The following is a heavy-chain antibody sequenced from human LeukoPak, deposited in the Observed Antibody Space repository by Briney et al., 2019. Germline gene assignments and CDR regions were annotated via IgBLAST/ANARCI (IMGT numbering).Heavy chain of an antibody. CDR1: GFRFSKSW. D-gene: IGHD4-17*01. V-gene: IGHV3-74*01. CDR2: IYNDGATT. J-gene: IGHJ5*02. Sequence: GGSLRLSCAASGFRFSKSWMHWVRQVPGKGLVWVARIYNDGATTNYADSVKGRVTISRDNAANTLFLQMPSLRAEDTAVYYCAREKDDHGDPGPLDAWGQGDLVTVSS. CDR3: AREKDDHGDPGPLDA.